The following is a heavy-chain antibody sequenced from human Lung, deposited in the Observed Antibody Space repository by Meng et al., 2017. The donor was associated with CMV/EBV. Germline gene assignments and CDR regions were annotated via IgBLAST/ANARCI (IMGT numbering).Heavy chain of an antibody. V-gene: IGHV3-21*01. CDR3: ARIKYDFWGTNWFDP. D-gene: IGHD3-3*01. CDR2: ISMSSSDI. J-gene: IGHJ5*02. CDR1: GFTFSSYS. Sequence: SWEGSGFTFSSYSMNWVRQAPGKGLEWVSYISMSSSDIYYADSVKGRFTISRDNAKKSLYLQMNSLRAEDTAVYYCARIKYDFWGTNWFDPWGQGTLVTVSS.